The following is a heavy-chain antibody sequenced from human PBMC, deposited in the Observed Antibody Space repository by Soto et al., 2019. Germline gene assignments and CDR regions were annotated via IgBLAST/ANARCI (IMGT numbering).Heavy chain of an antibody. CDR1: GGSISSYY. J-gene: IGHJ4*02. D-gene: IGHD3-10*01. Sequence: NPSETLSLTCIVSGGSISSYYWSWIRQPPGKGLEWIGYIYYSGSTNYNPSLKSRVTISVDTSKNQFSLKLSSVTAADTAVYYCARVRSGNPDYWGQGTLVTVSS. CDR2: IYYSGST. V-gene: IGHV4-59*01. CDR3: ARVRSGNPDY.